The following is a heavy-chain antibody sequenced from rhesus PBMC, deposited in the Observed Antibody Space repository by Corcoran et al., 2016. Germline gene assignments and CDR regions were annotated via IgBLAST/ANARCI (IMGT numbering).Heavy chain of an antibody. CDR3: ARGDSGSWNYFDY. J-gene: IGHJ4*01. D-gene: IGHD6-25*01. CDR1: GFSLTTSGMG. Sequence: QVTLKESGPALVKPTQTLTLTCTFSGFSLTTSGMGVGWIRQPPGKALEWLALIYWDDDKLYSSALRSRLTISKDTSKNQVVLTMTNMDPVDTAPYYCARGDSGSWNYFDYWGQGVLVPVSS. V-gene: IGHV2-174*01. CDR2: IYWDDDK.